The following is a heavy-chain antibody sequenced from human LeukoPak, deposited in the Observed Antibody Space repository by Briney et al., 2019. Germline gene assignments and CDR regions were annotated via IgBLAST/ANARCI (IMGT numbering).Heavy chain of an antibody. CDR1: GASISSYY. CDR3: ASHTAGHGSGY. CDR2: IYNSGNT. V-gene: IGHV4-59*08. D-gene: IGHD5-24*01. Sequence: PSETLSLTCTVSGASISSYYWSWIRQPQGKGLEWIGHIYNSGNTRYNPSLKSRVAISVDTSNNQFSLNLNSVTVADTAVYYCASHTAGHGSGYWGHGILVTVSS. J-gene: IGHJ4*01.